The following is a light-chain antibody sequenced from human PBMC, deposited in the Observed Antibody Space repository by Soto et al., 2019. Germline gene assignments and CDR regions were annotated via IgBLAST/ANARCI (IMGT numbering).Light chain of an antibody. CDR3: SSYAGSDNFV. V-gene: IGLV2-8*02. CDR2: EVS. Sequence: QSVLTQPPSAPRSPGQSVTISCTRTSSDVGGYNYVSWYQQHPGKAPKLVISEVSKRPSGVPDRFSGSKSGNTASLTVSGLQAEDEADYYCSSYAGSDNFVFGTGTKVTVL. J-gene: IGLJ1*01. CDR1: SSDVGGYNY.